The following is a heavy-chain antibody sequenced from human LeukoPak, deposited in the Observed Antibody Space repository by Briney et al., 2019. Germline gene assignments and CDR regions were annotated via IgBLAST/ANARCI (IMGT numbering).Heavy chain of an antibody. Sequence: ASVKVSCKASGYTFTSYDINWVRQATGQGLEWMGWMNPNSGNTGYAQKFQGRVTMTRNTSISTAYMELSSLRSEDTAVYYCARVRLATIFGVVYYYYYGMDVWGQGTTVTVSS. CDR2: MNPNSGNT. CDR3: ARVRLATIFGVVYYYYYGMDV. CDR1: GYTFTSYD. V-gene: IGHV1-8*01. D-gene: IGHD3-3*01. J-gene: IGHJ6*02.